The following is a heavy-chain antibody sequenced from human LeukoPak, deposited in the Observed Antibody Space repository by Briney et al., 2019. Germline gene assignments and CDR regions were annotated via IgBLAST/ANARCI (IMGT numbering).Heavy chain of an antibody. CDR1: GFTFSSYA. CDR2: IYSGGST. J-gene: IGHJ4*02. Sequence: HPGGSLRLSCAASGFTFSSYAMSWVRQAPGKGLEWVSVIYSGGSTYYADSVKGRFTISRHNSKNTLYLQMNSLRAEDTAVYYCARDPFLGYWGQGTLVTVSS. V-gene: IGHV3-53*04. CDR3: ARDPFLGY.